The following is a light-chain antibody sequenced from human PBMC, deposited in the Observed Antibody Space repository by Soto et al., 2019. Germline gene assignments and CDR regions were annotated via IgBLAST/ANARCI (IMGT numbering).Light chain of an antibody. J-gene: IGLJ2*01. Sequence: QSALTQPASVSGSPGQSITISCTGTSSDVGAYNYVSWYQQHPDKAPKLIIYEVNYRPSGVSNRFSGSKSGNTASLTISGLQAEDEADYYCSSFSRSTTLVVFGGGTKLTVL. CDR2: EVN. CDR1: SSDVGAYNY. V-gene: IGLV2-14*03. CDR3: SSFSRSTTLVV.